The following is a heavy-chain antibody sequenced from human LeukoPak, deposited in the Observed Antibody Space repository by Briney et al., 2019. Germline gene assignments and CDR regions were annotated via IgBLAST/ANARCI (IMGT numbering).Heavy chain of an antibody. J-gene: IGHJ6*03. CDR3: AKVDRGDYSSSPVPYYNYYMNV. V-gene: IGHV3-21*01. CDR1: GFTFSYYS. CDR2: ISSSSSLI. Sequence: PAGSLRLSCAASGFTFSYYSMNWVRQAPGRGLEWVSCISSSSSLIFYSDSVRGRFTISRDNAKNLLYLHMNSLRVEDTAVYYCAKVDRGDYSSSPVPYYNYYMNVWGKGTTVTVSS. D-gene: IGHD6-13*01.